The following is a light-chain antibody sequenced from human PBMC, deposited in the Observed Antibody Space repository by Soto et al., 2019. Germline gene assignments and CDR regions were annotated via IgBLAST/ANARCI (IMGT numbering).Light chain of an antibody. J-gene: IGKJ5*01. CDR1: QTVSIS. CDR2: DTS. V-gene: IGKV3-11*01. CDR3: QQRSDWHPAIT. Sequence: EIVLTQSPATLSLSPGERATLSWRASQTVSISLAWSQQKPGQAPRLLIYDTSYRATGIPARFSGSGSETDFTLTISSLEPEDFALYYCQQRSDWHPAITFGQGTRLEIK.